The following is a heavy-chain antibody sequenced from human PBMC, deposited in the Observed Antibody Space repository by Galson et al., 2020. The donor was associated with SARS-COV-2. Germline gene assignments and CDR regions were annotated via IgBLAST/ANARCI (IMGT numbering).Heavy chain of an antibody. CDR3: AKDMVRGVIIARGAFDI. CDR2: ISWDGGST. V-gene: IGHV3-43*01. Sequence: GGSLRLSCAASGFTFDDSTMHWVRQAPGKGLEWVSLISWDGGSTYYADSVKGRFTISRDNSKNSLYLQMNSLRTEDTALYYCAKDMVRGVIIARGAFDIWGQGTMVTVSS. J-gene: IGHJ3*02. CDR1: GFTFDDST. D-gene: IGHD3-10*01.